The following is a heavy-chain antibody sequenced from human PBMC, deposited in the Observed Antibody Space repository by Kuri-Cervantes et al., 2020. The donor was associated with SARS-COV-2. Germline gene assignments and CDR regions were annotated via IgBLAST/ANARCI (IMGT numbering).Heavy chain of an antibody. CDR1: GGSISSGGYS. CDR2: VNHRGST. CDR3: ARAYGFLRYIYYMDV. Sequence: SETLSLTCAVSGGSISSGGYSWSWIRQPPGKGLEWIGEVNHRGSTNYDPSLKSRVTISVDTSSKQFSLHLGSVTAADTAVYYCARAYGFLRYIYYMDVWGRGTTVTVSS. V-gene: IGHV4-30-2*01. D-gene: IGHD4-17*01. J-gene: IGHJ6*03.